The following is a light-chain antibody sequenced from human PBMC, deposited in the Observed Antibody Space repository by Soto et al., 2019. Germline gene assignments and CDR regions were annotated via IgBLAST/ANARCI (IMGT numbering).Light chain of an antibody. V-gene: IGKV3-15*01. CDR2: GAS. Sequence: EIVMTQSPATLSVSPGERATLSCRASQSVSSNFAWYQQKPGQAPRLLIYGASTRATGIPARFSGSGSGTDFTLTISSRQSEDFAVYYCQQYNNWPYTFGQGTKLEIK. J-gene: IGKJ2*01. CDR3: QQYNNWPYT. CDR1: QSVSSN.